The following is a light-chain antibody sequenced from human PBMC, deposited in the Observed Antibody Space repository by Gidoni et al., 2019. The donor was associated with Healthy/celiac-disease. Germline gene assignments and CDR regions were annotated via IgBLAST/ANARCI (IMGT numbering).Light chain of an antibody. CDR1: QAISGY. CDR3: QQRNSYPLT. CDR2: AAS. J-gene: IGKJ4*01. Sequence: IRLTQYPSFLSASVGDRVTITSRASQAISGYLAGYQQKPEKAPKLLIYAASTLQSGVPSRFRSSGSGTEFTLTISSLQPEDFATYYCQQRNSYPLTCXGXTKLEIK. V-gene: IGKV1-9*01.